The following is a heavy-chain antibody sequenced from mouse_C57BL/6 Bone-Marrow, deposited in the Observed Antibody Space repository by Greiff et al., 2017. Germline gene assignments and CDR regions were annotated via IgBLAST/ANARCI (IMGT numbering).Heavy chain of an antibody. D-gene: IGHD1-1*01. J-gene: IGHJ4*01. Sequence: VQLVESGAELVRPGTSVKMSCKASGYTFTNYWIGWAKQRPGHGLEWIGDIYPGGGYTNYNEKFKGKATLTADKSSSTAYMQFSSLTSEDSAIYYCARRGALVAPYAMDYWGQGTSVTVSS. CDR3: ARRGALVAPYAMDY. CDR1: GYTFTNYW. CDR2: IYPGGGYT. V-gene: IGHV1-63*01.